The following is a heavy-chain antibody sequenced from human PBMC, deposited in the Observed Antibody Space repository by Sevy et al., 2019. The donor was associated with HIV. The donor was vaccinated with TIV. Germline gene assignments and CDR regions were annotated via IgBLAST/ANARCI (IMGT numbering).Heavy chain of an antibody. CDR3: ARYLDRGRYWYFDL. CDR2: IKQDGSEK. J-gene: IGHJ2*01. D-gene: IGHD2-2*01. V-gene: IGHV3-7*01. CDR1: GFTFSSYW. Sequence: GGSLRLSCAASGFTFSSYWMSWVRQAPGKGLEWVANIKQDGSEKYYVDSVKGRFTISRDNAKNSLYLQMNSLRAEDTAVYYCARYLDRGRYWYFDLWGRGTLVTVSS.